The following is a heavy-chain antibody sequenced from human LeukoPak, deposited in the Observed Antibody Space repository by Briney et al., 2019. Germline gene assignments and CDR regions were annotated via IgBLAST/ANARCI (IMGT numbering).Heavy chain of an antibody. V-gene: IGHV3-48*04. CDR2: ISSSGSTI. CDR1: EFTFSSYN. J-gene: IGHJ4*02. D-gene: IGHD1-26*01. Sequence: GGSLRLSCAASEFTFSSYNMNWVRQAPGKGLEWVSYISSSGSTIYYADSVKGRFTISRDNAKNSLYLQMNSLRAEDTAVYYCARDKIVGATFFDYWGQGTLVTVSS. CDR3: ARDKIVGATFFDY.